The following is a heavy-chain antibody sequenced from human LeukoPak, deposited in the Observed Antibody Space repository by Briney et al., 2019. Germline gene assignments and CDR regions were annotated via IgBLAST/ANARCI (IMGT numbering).Heavy chain of an antibody. CDR2: ISGSGGST. D-gene: IGHD5-18*01. Sequence: PGGSLRLSCAASGFTFSSYGMSWVRQAPGKGLEWVSAISGSGGSTYYADSVKGRFTISRDNAKNSLYLQMNSLRAEDTSVYYCVRADGNYGYVFDYWGQGTLVTVSS. CDR3: VRADGNYGYVFDY. V-gene: IGHV3-23*01. J-gene: IGHJ4*02. CDR1: GFTFSSYG.